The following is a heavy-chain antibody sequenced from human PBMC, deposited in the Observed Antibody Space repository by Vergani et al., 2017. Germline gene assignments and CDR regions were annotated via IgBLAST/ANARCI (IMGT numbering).Heavy chain of an antibody. CDR2: IYYSWST. D-gene: IGHD1-1*01. CDR3: AIDRTGTKFDY. V-gene: IGHV4-59*01. Sequence: VQLQESGPGLVKPSETLSLTCTVSGGSISSYYWSWIRQPPGTGLEWIGYIYYSWSTNYNPSLKSRVTISVDTSKNQFSLKLSSVTAADTAVYYCAIDRTGTKFDYWGQGTLVTVSS. CDR1: GGSISSYY. J-gene: IGHJ4*02.